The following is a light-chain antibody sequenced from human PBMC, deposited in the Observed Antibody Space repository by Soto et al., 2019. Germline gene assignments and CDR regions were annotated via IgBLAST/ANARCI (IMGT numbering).Light chain of an antibody. CDR1: NIGSKN. J-gene: IGLJ1*01. V-gene: IGLV3-9*01. CDR3: QVWDSSTADYV. CDR2: RDS. Sequence: SYELTQPLSVSVALGQTARITCGRNNIGSKNVHWYQQKPGQAPVLVIYRDSNRPSGIPERFSGSNSGNTATLTISRAQAGDEADYYCQVWDSSTADYVFGTGTKLTVL.